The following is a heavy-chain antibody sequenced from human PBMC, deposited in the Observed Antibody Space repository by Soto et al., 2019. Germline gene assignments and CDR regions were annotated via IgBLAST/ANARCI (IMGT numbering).Heavy chain of an antibody. CDR1: GVTFSSSG. CDR2: ISYDGRNK. V-gene: IGHV3-30*18. D-gene: IGHD6-19*01. CDR3: VKDGSSGWPYYYGLDV. Sequence: QVQLVESGGGGVQPGRSLRLYCAASGVTFSSSGMHWVRPSPGKGLEWVAVISYDGRNKYYADSVKGRFTISRDNSKNTLYLQMSSLRAEDTAVYYCVKDGSSGWPYYYGLDVWGQGTTVTVSS. J-gene: IGHJ6*02.